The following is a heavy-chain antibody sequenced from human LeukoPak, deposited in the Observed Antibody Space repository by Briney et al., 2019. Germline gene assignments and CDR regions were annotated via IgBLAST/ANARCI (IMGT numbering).Heavy chain of an antibody. CDR3: AKKCGGYSSGCLDV. CDR2: ISGSGGIST. CDR1: GFTFSSYA. V-gene: IGHV3-23*01. J-gene: IGHJ6*04. D-gene: IGHD6-19*01. Sequence: PGGSLRLSCAASGFTFSSYAMSWVRQAPGKGLEWVSTISGSGGISTYYADPVKGRLTISRDDSMDTLFLQMNSLRAEDTAIYYCAKKCGGYSSGCLDVWGKGTTLIVSS.